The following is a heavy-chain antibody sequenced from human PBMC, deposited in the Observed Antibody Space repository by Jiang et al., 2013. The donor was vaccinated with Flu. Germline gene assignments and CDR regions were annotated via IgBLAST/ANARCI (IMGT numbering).Heavy chain of an antibody. CDR3: ARDYGGNPWTNLYYGMDV. D-gene: IGHD4-23*01. Sequence: QLLESGGGLVQPGGSLRLSCAASGFTFSAYWMSWVRQAPGKGLEWVANINQDASGIYYVDSVKGRFTISRDNSKNTLYLQMNSLRAEDTAVYYCARDYGGNPWTNLYYGMDVWGQGTTVTVSS. J-gene: IGHJ6*02. CDR1: GFTFSAYW. V-gene: IGHV3-7*01. CDR2: INQDASGI.